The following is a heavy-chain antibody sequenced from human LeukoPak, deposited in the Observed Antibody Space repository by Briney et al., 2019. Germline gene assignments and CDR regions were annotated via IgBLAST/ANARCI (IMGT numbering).Heavy chain of an antibody. D-gene: IGHD4-17*01. CDR3: AARGDYGDYVRSDY. Sequence: SSVKVSCKASGGTFSSYAISWVRQAPGQGLEWMGGIIPIFGTANYAQKFQGRVTITADESTSTAYMELSSLRSEDTAVYYCAARGDYGDYVRSDYWGQGTLVTVSS. V-gene: IGHV1-69*01. J-gene: IGHJ4*02. CDR1: GGTFSSYA. CDR2: IIPIFGTA.